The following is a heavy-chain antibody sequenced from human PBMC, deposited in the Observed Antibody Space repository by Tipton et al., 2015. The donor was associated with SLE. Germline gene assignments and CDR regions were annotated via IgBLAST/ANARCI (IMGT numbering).Heavy chain of an antibody. CDR3: ARGVAGYYYCCYSDV. J-gene: IGHJ6*03. Sequence: TLSLTCAVSGGSFSGYAWRWIRQSPGKRLEWIGEISHSGSPNYNPSLRSRRTISLDMSKNQFSLRLSSGTAADTAVYYCARGVAGYYYCCYSDVGGKGTTVTISS. CDR1: GGSFSGYA. CDR2: ISHSGSP. V-gene: IGHV4-34*01.